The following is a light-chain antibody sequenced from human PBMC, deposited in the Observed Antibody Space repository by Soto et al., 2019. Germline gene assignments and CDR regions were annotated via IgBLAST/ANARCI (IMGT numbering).Light chain of an antibody. Sequence: DIQMTQSPSTLSASVGDRVTITCRASQSISSRLDWYQQKSGKAPNLLIYDASSLEGGVPSRFSGSASETEFTLTSSSLQPYDFATYYRQQYINGWTFGQGTKVEIK. V-gene: IGKV1-5*01. CDR1: QSISSR. CDR3: QQYINGWT. CDR2: DAS. J-gene: IGKJ1*01.